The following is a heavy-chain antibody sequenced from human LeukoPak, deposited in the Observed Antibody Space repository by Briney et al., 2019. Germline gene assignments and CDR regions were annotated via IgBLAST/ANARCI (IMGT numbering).Heavy chain of an antibody. CDR3: ARVYYSYYYMDV. CDR2: ISSSGSFI. CDR1: GFIFSDYY. J-gene: IGHJ6*03. V-gene: IGHV3-11*04. Sequence: GGSLRLSCAASGFIFSDYYMSWIRHAPGKGLEWVSYISSSGSFIYYADSVKGRFTISRDNAKNSLYLQMDSLGAEDTAVYYCARVYYSYYYMDVWGKGTTVTVSS.